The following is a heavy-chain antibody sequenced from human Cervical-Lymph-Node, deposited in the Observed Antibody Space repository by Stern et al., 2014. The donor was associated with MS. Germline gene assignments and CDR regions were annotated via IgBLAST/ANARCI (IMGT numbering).Heavy chain of an antibody. CDR1: GYTFTSYD. CDR3: ARKKAGPEGIAARPNWFDP. J-gene: IGHJ5*02. CDR2: MNPNRGNT. D-gene: IGHD6-6*01. V-gene: IGHV1-8*01. Sequence: DQLVESGAEVKKPGASVKVSCKASGYTFTSYDINWVRQATGQGLEWMGWMNPNRGNTGYAQKFQGRVTMTRNTSISTAYMELSSLRSEDTAVYYCARKKAGPEGIAARPNWFDPWGQGTLVTVSS.